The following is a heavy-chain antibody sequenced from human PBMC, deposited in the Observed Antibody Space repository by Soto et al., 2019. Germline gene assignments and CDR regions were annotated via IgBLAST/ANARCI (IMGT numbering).Heavy chain of an antibody. CDR3: AKDYRRITGTEGYFDY. Sequence: GGSLRLSCAASGFTFSGYAMSWVRQAPGKGLEWVSAISGSGGSTYYADSVKGRFTISRDNSKNTLYLQMNSLRAEDTAVYFCAKDYRRITGTEGYFDYWGQGTLVTVSS. V-gene: IGHV3-23*01. J-gene: IGHJ4*02. CDR2: ISGSGGST. D-gene: IGHD1-20*01. CDR1: GFTFSGYA.